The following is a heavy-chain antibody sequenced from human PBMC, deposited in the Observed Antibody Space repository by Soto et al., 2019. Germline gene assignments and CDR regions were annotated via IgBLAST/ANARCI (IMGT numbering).Heavy chain of an antibody. CDR1: GGSISSTNW. CDR2: IYHSGST. CDR3: ARGEGYSSGTYYGMDV. Sequence: SETLSLTCAVSGGSISSTNWWNWVRPPPGKGLEWIGEIYHSGSTNYNPSLKSRVTISVDKSKNQFSLKLSSVTAADTAVYYCARGEGYSSGTYYGMDVWGQGTTVTVSS. D-gene: IGHD6-19*01. J-gene: IGHJ6*02. V-gene: IGHV4-4*02.